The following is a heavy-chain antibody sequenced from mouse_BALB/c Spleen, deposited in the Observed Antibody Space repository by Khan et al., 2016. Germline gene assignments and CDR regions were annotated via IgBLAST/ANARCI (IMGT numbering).Heavy chain of an antibody. J-gene: IGHJ4*01. CDR3: ACDALWGSIDF. CDR1: GISITTGNYR. D-gene: IGHD1-1*02. Sequence: EVQLQEAGPGLVKPSQTVSLTCTVTGISITTGNYRWSWIRQFPGHKLEWIGYIYYSGTITYNPSLTSRTTITRDTSKNQFFLEINSVTTDDTATYYCACDALWGSIDFWGQGTSVTVSS. V-gene: IGHV3-5*02. CDR2: IYYSGTI.